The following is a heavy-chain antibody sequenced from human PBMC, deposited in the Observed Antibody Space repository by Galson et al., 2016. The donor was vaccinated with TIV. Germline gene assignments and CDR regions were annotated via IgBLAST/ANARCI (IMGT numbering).Heavy chain of an antibody. CDR2: IYHTGNT. D-gene: IGHD3-16*01. CDR3: AREGSADYDWGRAHFDY. J-gene: IGHJ4*02. V-gene: IGHV4-59*12. Sequence: SETLSLTCTVSGGSTISYYWTWIRQPPGKGLEWIGYIYHTGNTIYNPSFKSRVAISLDTSKNQFSLKLSSVTAADTALYYCAREGSADYDWGRAHFDYWGQGTLVTVSS. CDR1: GGSTISYY.